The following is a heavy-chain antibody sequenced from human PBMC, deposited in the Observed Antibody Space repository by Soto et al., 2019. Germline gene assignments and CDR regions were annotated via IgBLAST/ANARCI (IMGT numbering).Heavy chain of an antibody. CDR3: APRLLGPHSRPLDH. V-gene: IGHV3-23*01. CDR2: ITGGGDTT. J-gene: IGHJ4*02. D-gene: IGHD2-15*01. CDR1: GFTFTTYA. Sequence: PGGSLRLSCAASGFTFTTYAMSWVRQAPGRGLEWVSTITGGGDTTYYADSVKGRFTISRDNSKNTLYLQMSSLRPEDTAVYYCAPRLLGPHSRPLDHCGQGTLVTVSS.